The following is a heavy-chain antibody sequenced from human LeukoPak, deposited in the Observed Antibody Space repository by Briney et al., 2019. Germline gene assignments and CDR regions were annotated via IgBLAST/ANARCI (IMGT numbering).Heavy chain of an antibody. CDR3: ATSVEMATADY. D-gene: IGHD5-24*01. V-gene: IGHV3-74*01. Sequence: RGSLRLSCAASGFTFSSYWMHWVRQAPGKGLVWVSRINSDGSSTSYADSVKGRFTISRDNAKNTLYLQMNSLRAEDTAVYYCATSVEMATADYWGQGTLVTVSS. CDR1: GFTFSSYW. J-gene: IGHJ4*02. CDR2: INSDGSST.